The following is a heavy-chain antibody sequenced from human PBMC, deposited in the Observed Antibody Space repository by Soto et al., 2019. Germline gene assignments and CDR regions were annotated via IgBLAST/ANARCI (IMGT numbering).Heavy chain of an antibody. CDR2: MEPSTGRT. D-gene: IGHD6-19*01. CDR1: GYSFTSLD. V-gene: IGHV1-8*01. CDR3: ARGVSAGVDY. Sequence: QVQLVQSGAEVREPGASVKVSCKASGYSFTSLDINWVRQTAGQGLEWMGWMEPSTGRTGYAQKFQGRVTMTRDTSINTAYMELTTLTSDDTVLYYCARGVSAGVDYWGQGTLVSVSS. J-gene: IGHJ4*02.